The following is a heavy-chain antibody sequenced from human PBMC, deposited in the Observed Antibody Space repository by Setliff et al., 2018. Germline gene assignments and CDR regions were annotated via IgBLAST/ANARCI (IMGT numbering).Heavy chain of an antibody. Sequence: SETLSLTCTVSGGSISSYYWSWIRQPAGKGLEWIGHIYTSGSTNYNPSLKSRVTMLVDTSKNQFSLKLSSVTAADTAVYYCARKGISALSGAFDMWGQGTMVTVSS. D-gene: IGHD1-26*01. CDR2: IYTSGST. CDR1: GGSISSYY. CDR3: ARKGISALSGAFDM. V-gene: IGHV4-4*07. J-gene: IGHJ3*02.